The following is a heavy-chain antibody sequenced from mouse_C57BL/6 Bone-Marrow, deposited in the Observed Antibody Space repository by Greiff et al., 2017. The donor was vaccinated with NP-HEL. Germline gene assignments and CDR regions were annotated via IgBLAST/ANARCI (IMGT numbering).Heavy chain of an antibody. Sequence: VQLQQPGAELVKPGASVKLSCKASGYTFTSYWMHWVKQRPGQGLEWIGMIHPNSGSTNYNEKFKSKATLTVDKSSSTAYMQLSSLTSEDSAVYYCARNLDYGSSYDFDYWGQGTTLTVSS. CDR1: GYTFTSYW. J-gene: IGHJ2*01. CDR2: IHPNSGST. D-gene: IGHD1-1*01. CDR3: ARNLDYGSSYDFDY. V-gene: IGHV1-64*01.